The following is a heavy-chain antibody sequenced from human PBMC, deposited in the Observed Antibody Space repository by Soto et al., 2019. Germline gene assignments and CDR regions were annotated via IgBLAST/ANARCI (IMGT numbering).Heavy chain of an antibody. Sequence: EVQLVESGGDLVQPGGSLRLSCAASGFTFSDHYMDWVRQAPGKGLEWVGRIRNRANNYTAEYAPSVKGRFSISRDDSRKTLYLHLNSLRTADTAVYFCAKEGAADYFDTWGPGTPVTVSS. CDR3: AKEGAADYFDT. V-gene: IGHV3-72*01. CDR1: GFTFSDHY. CDR2: IRNRANNYTA. D-gene: IGHD3-16*01. J-gene: IGHJ4*02.